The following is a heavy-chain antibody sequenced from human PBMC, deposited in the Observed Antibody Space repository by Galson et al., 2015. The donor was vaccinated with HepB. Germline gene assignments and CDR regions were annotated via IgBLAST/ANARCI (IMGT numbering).Heavy chain of an antibody. CDR1: GFTFSSYA. CDR2: MSGSGGST. Sequence: SLRLYCAASGFTFSSYAMTWVRQAPGKGLEWVSSMSGSGGSTYYADSVKGRFTISRDNSKNTLYLQMNSLIADDTAVYYCAKGPGRLQFDYFDYWGQGTLVTVSS. J-gene: IGHJ4*02. CDR3: AKGPGRLQFDYFDY. D-gene: IGHD5-24*01. V-gene: IGHV3-23*01.